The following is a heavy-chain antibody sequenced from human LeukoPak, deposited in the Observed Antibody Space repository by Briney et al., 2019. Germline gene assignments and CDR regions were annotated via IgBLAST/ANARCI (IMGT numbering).Heavy chain of an antibody. CDR1: GGTFSSYA. CDR2: IIPIFGIA. Sequence: GSSVKVSCKASGGTFSSYAISWVRQAPGQGLEWMGRIIPIFGIANYAQKFQGRVTITADKSTSTAHMELSSLRSEDTAVYYCARREDGFDYWGQGTLVTVSS. V-gene: IGHV1-69*04. J-gene: IGHJ4*02. CDR3: ARREDGFDY.